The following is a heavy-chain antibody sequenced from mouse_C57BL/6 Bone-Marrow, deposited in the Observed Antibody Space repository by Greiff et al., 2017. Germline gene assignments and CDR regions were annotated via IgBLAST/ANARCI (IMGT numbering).Heavy chain of an antibody. D-gene: IGHD2-4*01. CDR3: TREEGLRSFAY. CDR2: ISSGGDYI. V-gene: IGHV5-9-1*02. J-gene: IGHJ3*01. CDR1: GFTFSSYA. Sequence: EVMLVESGEGLVKPGGSLKLSCAASGFTFSSYAMSWVRQTPEKRLEWVAYISSGGDYIYYADTVKGRFTISRDNARNTLYLQMSSLKSEDTAMYYCTREEGLRSFAYWGQGTLVTVAA.